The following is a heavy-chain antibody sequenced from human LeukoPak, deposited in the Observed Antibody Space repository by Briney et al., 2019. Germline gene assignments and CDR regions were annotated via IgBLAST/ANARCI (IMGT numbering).Heavy chain of an antibody. CDR3: VRGTYYSGSGLGSWFDP. J-gene: IGHJ5*02. V-gene: IGHV3-11*01. CDR1: GFMVSDYY. D-gene: IGHD2-21*01. CDR2: TSDGDDTI. Sequence: GGSLRLSCVASGFMVSDYYMNWIRQAPGKGLEWISHTSDGDDTIDYADSVKGRFSMSRDNAKNSLYLEVSGLRAEDTAVYYCVRGTYYSGSGLGSWFDPWGQGTLVTVSS.